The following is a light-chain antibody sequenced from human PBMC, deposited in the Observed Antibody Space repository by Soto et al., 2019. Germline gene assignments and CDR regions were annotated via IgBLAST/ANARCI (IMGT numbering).Light chain of an antibody. Sequence: DIQMTQSPSSLSASVGDRVTITCRASQNIFTYLNWYQQRPGKAPNLLIYAASNLQSRVPSRFSGSGSGTAFTLTTSSLQPEDFATYYCQHSYSSPTFGQGTKLEIK. CDR1: QNIFTY. CDR2: AAS. V-gene: IGKV1-39*01. J-gene: IGKJ2*01. CDR3: QHSYSSPT.